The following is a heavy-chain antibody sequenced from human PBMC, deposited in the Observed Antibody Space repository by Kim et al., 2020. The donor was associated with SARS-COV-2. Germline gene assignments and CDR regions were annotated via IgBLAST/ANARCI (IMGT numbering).Heavy chain of an antibody. D-gene: IGHD2-2*01. CDR3: ARALGYCSSTSCPPPPYYYYGMDV. V-gene: IGHV4-39*01. Sequence: SETLSLTCTVSGGSISSSSYYWGWIRQPPGKGLEWIGSIYYSGSTYYNPSLKSRVTISVDTSKNQFSLKLSSVTAADTAVYYCARALGYCSSTSCPPPPYYYYGMDVWGQGTTVTVSS. J-gene: IGHJ6*02. CDR1: GGSISSSSYY. CDR2: IYYSGST.